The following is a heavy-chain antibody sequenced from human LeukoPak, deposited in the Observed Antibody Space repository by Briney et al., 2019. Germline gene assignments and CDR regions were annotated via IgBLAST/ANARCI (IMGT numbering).Heavy chain of an antibody. J-gene: IGHJ5*02. D-gene: IGHD5-18*01. Sequence: SETLSLTCTVSGGSSSSSSYYWGWIRQPPGKGLEWIGSIYYSGSTYYNPSLKSRVTISVDTSKNQFSLKLSSVTAADTAVYYCARLATAMVTSSWFDPWGQGTLVTVSS. CDR3: ARLATAMVTSSWFDP. CDR2: IYYSGST. V-gene: IGHV4-39*01. CDR1: GGSSSSSSYY.